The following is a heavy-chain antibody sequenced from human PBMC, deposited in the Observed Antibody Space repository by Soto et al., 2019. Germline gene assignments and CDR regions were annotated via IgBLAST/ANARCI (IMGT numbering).Heavy chain of an antibody. D-gene: IGHD3-9*01. J-gene: IGHJ4*02. V-gene: IGHV4-31*03. CDR2: IYYSGST. CDR1: GGSISSGGYY. Sequence: QVQLQESGPGLVKPSQTLSLTCTVSGGSISSGGYYWSWIRQHPGKGLEWIGNIYYSGSTYYNPSLKSRVTISVDTSKNQFSLKLSSVTAADTAVYYCARGNYDSLTGYYDGGLIDYWGQGTLVTVSS. CDR3: ARGNYDSLTGYYDGGLIDY.